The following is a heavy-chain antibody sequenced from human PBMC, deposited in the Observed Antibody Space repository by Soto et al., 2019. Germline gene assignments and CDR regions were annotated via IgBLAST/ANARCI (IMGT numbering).Heavy chain of an antibody. CDR3: AKGVRYCSGGSCYRYYYYGMDV. CDR2: ISYDGSNN. V-gene: IGHV3-30*18. Sequence: VAVISYDGSNNYYADSVKGRFTISRDNFKNTLYLQMNSLRAEDTAVYYCAKGVRYCSGGSCYRYYYYGMDVWGQGTTVTVSS. D-gene: IGHD2-15*01. J-gene: IGHJ6*02.